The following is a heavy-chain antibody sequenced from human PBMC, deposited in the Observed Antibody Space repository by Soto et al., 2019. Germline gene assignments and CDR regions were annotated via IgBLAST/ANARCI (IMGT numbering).Heavy chain of an antibody. D-gene: IGHD3-10*01. CDR2: IIPILGIA. J-gene: IGHJ4*02. CDR1: GGTFSSYT. CDR3: ARAKRLWFGELLSDYFDY. V-gene: IGHV1-69*02. Sequence: QVQLVQSWAEVKKPGSSVKVSCKASGGTFSSYTISWVRQAPGQGLEWMGRIIPILGIANYAQKFQGRVTITADKSTSTAYMELSSLRSEDTAVYYCARAKRLWFGELLSDYFDYWGQGTLVTVSS.